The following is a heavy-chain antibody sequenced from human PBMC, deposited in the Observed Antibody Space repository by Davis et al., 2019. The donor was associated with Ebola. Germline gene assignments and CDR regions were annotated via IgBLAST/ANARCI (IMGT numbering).Heavy chain of an antibody. D-gene: IGHD4-17*01. J-gene: IGHJ4*02. CDR2: INPNSGGT. Sequence: VSVNVSCKASGYTFTGYYMHWVRQAPGQGLEWMGWINPNSGGTNYAQKFQGWVTMTRDTSISTAYMELSRLRSDDTAVYYCARGVRYGDYFDYWGQGTLVTVSS. V-gene: IGHV1-2*04. CDR1: GYTFTGYY. CDR3: ARGVRYGDYFDY.